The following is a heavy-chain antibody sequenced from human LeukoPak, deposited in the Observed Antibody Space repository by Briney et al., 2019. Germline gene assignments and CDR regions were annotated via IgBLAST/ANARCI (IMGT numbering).Heavy chain of an antibody. J-gene: IGHJ4*02. CDR2: MNSDGSGT. D-gene: IGHD6-13*01. V-gene: IGHV3-74*01. CDR3: ARDTAAGAAFDY. CDR1: GLTLSNYW. Sequence: GGSLRLSCAASGLTLSNYWMHWVRQAPGKGLVWVSRMNSDGSGTSYADSVKGRFTISRDNAKNTLYLQMNSLRAEDTAVYYCARDTAAGAAFDYWGQGTLVTVSS.